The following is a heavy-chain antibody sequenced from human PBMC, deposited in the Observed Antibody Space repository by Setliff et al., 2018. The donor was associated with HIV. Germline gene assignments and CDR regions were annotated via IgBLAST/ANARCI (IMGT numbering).Heavy chain of an antibody. J-gene: IGHJ6*03. CDR2: VYFSGRA. V-gene: IGHV4-39*01. CDR3: ARLEYYYYMDA. CDR1: GGSISSSSYY. Sequence: PSETLSLTCTVSGGSISSSSYYWAWIRQPPGKGLEYIGSVYFSGRAYYNPSLKSRVTISLATSKNQFSLKLSSVTAADTAVYYCARLEYYYYMDAWGNGTTVTVS.